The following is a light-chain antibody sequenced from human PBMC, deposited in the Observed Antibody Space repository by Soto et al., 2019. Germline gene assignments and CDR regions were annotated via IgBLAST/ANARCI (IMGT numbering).Light chain of an antibody. J-gene: IGKJ1*01. CDR3: QQFGHSSWT. CDR2: GAS. V-gene: IGKV3-20*01. Sequence: EIVLTQSPDTLSLSPGERATLSCRASQSVDSDYLAWYQQKPGQAPKFLLYGASSRATGIPERFSGSGSGTDFTLTISRLEPEDFAVYYCQQFGHSSWTFGQGTKVEIK. CDR1: QSVDSDY.